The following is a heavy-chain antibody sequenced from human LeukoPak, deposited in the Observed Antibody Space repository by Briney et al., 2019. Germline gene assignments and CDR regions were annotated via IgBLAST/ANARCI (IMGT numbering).Heavy chain of an antibody. CDR2: IYSGGST. CDR3: AKDPSYSSSLADY. CDR1: GFTVSSNY. V-gene: IGHV3-53*01. Sequence: GGSLRLSCAASGFTVSSNYMSWVRQAPGKGLEWVSVIYSGGSTYYADSVKGRFTISRDNSKNTLYLQMNSLRAEDTAVYYCAKDPSYSSSLADYLGQGTLVTVSS. J-gene: IGHJ4*02. D-gene: IGHD6-13*01.